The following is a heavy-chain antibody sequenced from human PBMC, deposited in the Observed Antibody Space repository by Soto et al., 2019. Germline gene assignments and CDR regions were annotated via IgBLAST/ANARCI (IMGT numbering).Heavy chain of an antibody. Sequence: PGKGLEWIGYIYYSGSTYYNPSLKSRVTISVDTSKNQFSLKLSSVTAADTAVYYCSGIAARQFYYYGMDVWGQGTTVTVSS. V-gene: IGHV4-30-4*01. J-gene: IGHJ6*02. D-gene: IGHD6-6*01. CDR3: SGIAARQFYYYGMDV. CDR2: IYYSGST.